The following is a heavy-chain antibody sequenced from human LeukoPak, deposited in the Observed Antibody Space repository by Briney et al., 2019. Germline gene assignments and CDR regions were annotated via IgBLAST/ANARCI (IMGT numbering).Heavy chain of an antibody. Sequence: GGSLRLSCAASGFTFSSYAMSWVRQAPGKGLEWVSAISGSGGSTYYADSVKGRFTISRDNSKNTLYLQMNILRAEATAGYYCANPRYRYAHKDDSWGQGTLVTVSS. CDR1: GFTFSSYA. CDR3: ANPRYRYAHKDDS. J-gene: IGHJ5*01. D-gene: IGHD5-18*01. V-gene: IGHV3-23*01. CDR2: ISGSGGST.